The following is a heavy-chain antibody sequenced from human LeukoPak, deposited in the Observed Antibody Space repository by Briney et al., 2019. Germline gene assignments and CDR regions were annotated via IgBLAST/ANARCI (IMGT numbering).Heavy chain of an antibody. CDR3: ARARYTSGWETLDY. Sequence: GGSLRLSCAASGFTFSSYEMNWVRQAPGKGLEWVSYISSRGTTTYYADSVKGRFTISRDDAKNSLYLHMNSLRVEDTAVYYCARARYTSGWETLDYWGQGTLVTVSS. CDR1: GFTFSSYE. CDR2: ISSRGTTT. D-gene: IGHD6-19*01. J-gene: IGHJ4*02. V-gene: IGHV3-48*03.